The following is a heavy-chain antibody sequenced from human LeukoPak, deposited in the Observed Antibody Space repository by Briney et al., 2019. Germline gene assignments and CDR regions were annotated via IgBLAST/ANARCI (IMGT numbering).Heavy chain of an antibody. CDR2: ISSSGSTI. V-gene: IGHV3-48*03. Sequence: GGSLRLSCAASGFTFSSYEMNWVRQAPGKGLEWVSYISSSGSTIFYADSVKGRFTISRDNAKNSLYLQMNSLRAEDTAVYYCARGGPYCGGDCYYYFDYWGQGTLVTVSS. CDR1: GFTFSSYE. J-gene: IGHJ4*02. CDR3: ARGGPYCGGDCYYYFDY. D-gene: IGHD2-21*02.